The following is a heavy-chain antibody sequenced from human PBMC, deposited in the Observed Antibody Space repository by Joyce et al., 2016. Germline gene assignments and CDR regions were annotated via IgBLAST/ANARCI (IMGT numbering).Heavy chain of an antibody. CDR1: GGSISSSTYY. CDR2: IYYSGST. J-gene: IGHJ4*02. CDR3: ARQPGIAAAGPDY. V-gene: IGHV4-39*01. D-gene: IGHD6-13*01. Sequence: QRQLQESGPGLVKPSETLSLTCTVSGGSISSSTYYWGWIRQPPGKGLGWIGSIYYSGSTYSNPPLKIRVSITGDTSKNQFSLRLKSVTDSDTGVYFCARQPGIAAAGPDYWGQGTLVTVSS.